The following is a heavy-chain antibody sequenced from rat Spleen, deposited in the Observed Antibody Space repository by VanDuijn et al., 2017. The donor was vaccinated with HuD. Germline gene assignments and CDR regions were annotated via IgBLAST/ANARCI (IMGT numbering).Heavy chain of an antibody. D-gene: IGHD1-6*01. Sequence: EVQLVESDGGLVQPGRSLKLSCAASGLSFSNYDMAWVRQAPTKGLEWVASISYDGTATYYRDSVKGRFTLSRENAENTVYLQMNSLRSEDTATYYCARGGFFRFWGQGVMVTVSS. CDR2: ISYDGTAT. V-gene: IGHV5-29*01. CDR1: GLSFSNYD. J-gene: IGHJ2*01. CDR3: ARGGFFRF.